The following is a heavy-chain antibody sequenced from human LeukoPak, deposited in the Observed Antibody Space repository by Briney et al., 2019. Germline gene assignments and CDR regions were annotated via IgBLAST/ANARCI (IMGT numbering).Heavy chain of an antibody. V-gene: IGHV4-38-2*01. Sequence: SETLTLTCEVSGYSFSSDKGLGWIRPPPGKGLEWLGTIYHTGRTFYNPSLKSRVSISVYTSKNQFSLRFTSVTAADTAVYYCARSHSGWQGHNNWFDPWGQGTLVTVSS. CDR2: IYHTGRT. CDR1: GYSFSSDKG. J-gene: IGHJ5*02. D-gene: IGHD6-19*01. CDR3: ARSHSGWQGHNNWFDP.